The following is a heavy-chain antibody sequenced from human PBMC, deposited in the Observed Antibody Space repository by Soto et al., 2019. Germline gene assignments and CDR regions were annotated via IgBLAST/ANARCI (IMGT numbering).Heavy chain of an antibody. CDR1: GFTFSTYA. CDR3: AKAPSSSGWYLGWFDP. D-gene: IGHD6-19*01. Sequence: EVQLLESGGGLVQPGGSLRLSCAASGFTFSTYAMSWVRQAPGKGLEWVSALSAGGGTTYYADSVKGRFTISRDNPKNTLYLQMNSLRAEDTAVYYCAKAPSSSGWYLGWFDPWGQGTLVTVSS. J-gene: IGHJ5*02. CDR2: LSAGGGTT. V-gene: IGHV3-23*01.